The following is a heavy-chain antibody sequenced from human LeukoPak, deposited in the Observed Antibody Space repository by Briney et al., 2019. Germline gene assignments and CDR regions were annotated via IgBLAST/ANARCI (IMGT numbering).Heavy chain of an antibody. CDR2: IWYDGSNK. D-gene: IGHD6-6*01. CDR3: ARVLTSIASLYYYGMDV. CDR1: GFTFSSYG. V-gene: IGHV3-33*01. Sequence: PGGSLRLSCAASGFTFSSYGMHWVRQAPGKGLEWVAVIWYDGSNKYYADSVKGRFTISRDNSKNTLHLQMNSLRAEDTAVYYCARVLTSIASLYYYGMDVWGQGTTVTVSS. J-gene: IGHJ6*02.